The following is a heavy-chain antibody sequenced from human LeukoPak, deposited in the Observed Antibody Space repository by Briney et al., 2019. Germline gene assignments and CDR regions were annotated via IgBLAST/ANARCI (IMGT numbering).Heavy chain of an antibody. D-gene: IGHD1-26*01. CDR2: VSGNGGSS. J-gene: IGHJ4*02. CDR3: ARRKVGGTGDY. Sequence: GGSLRLSCAASGFTFNNAWMSWVRQAPGKGLEWVSAVSGNGGSSFYADSVKGRFTISRDNSKNTLFLQVDSLRAEDSAIYYCARRKVGGTGDYWGQGTQVTVSS. V-gene: IGHV3-23*01. CDR1: GFTFNNAW.